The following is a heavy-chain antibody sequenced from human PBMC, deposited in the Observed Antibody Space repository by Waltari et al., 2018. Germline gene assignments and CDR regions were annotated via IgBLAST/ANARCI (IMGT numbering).Heavy chain of an antibody. V-gene: IGHV3-23*01. CDR2: ISGSCGST. Sequence: EVQLLESGGGLVQPGGSLRLSCAASGFTFSSYAMSWVRQAPGKGRVWVSAISGSCGSTYYADSVKGRFTISRDNAKNTLYLQMNSLRAEDTAVYYCAKLESEDYGYWGQGTLVTVSS. CDR1: GFTFSSYA. J-gene: IGHJ4*02. CDR3: AKLESEDYGY.